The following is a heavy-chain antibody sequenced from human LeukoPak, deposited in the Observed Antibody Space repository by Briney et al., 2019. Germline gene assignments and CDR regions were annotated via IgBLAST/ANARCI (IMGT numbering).Heavy chain of an antibody. J-gene: IGHJ4*02. CDR3: ASALYSSGWYQVWYFDY. Sequence: PGGSLRLSCAASGFTFSSYAMSWVRQAPGKGLEWVSAISGSGGSTYYADSVKGRFTISRDNSKNTLYLQMNSLRAEDTAVYYCASALYSSGWYQVWYFDYWGQGTLVTVSS. D-gene: IGHD6-19*01. CDR1: GFTFSSYA. CDR2: ISGSGGST. V-gene: IGHV3-23*01.